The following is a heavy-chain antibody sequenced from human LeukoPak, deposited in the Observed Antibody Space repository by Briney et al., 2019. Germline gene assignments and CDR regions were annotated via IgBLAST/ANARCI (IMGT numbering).Heavy chain of an antibody. CDR1: GLTVSSNY. CDR2: IYSGGIYNDGTT. D-gene: IGHD5-18*01. V-gene: IGHV3-66*04. Sequence: GGSLRLSCAASGLTVSSNYMSWVRQAPGKGLEWVSVIYSGGIYNDGTTNYGDSVKGRFTISRDNSKNTLYLQMNSLRAEDTAVYYCARRELLGYSYGLRTFNIWGQGTTVTVSS. CDR3: ARRELLGYSYGLRTFNI. J-gene: IGHJ3*02.